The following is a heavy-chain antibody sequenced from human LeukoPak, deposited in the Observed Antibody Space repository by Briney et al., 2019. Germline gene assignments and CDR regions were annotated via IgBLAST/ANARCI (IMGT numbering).Heavy chain of an antibody. CDR2: INPSGGST. J-gene: IGHJ6*03. V-gene: IGHV1-46*01. D-gene: IGHD6-13*01. CDR1: GYTFTSYY. CDR3: ARAYSSSWSLHYYYYYMDV. Sequence: ASVKVSCKASGYTFTSYYMHWVRQAPGQGLEWMGIINPSGGSTSYAQKFQGRVTMTRDTSTSTVYMELSSLRSEDTAVYYCARAYSSSWSLHYYYYYMDVWGKGTTVTVSS.